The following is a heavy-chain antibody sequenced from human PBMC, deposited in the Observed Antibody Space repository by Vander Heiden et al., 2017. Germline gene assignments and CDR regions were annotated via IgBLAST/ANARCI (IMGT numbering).Heavy chain of an antibody. CDR3: ARVGYCSGGSCSDAFDI. V-gene: IGHV3-20*04. CDR1: GFTFDDYG. Sequence: EVQLVESGGGVVRPGGSLRLSCAASGFTFDDYGMGWVGQAPGKGLEWVSGINWNGGSTGYADSVKGRFTISRDYAKNSLYLQMNSLRAEDTALYYCARVGYCSGGSCSDAFDIWGQGTMVTVSS. CDR2: INWNGGST. J-gene: IGHJ3*02. D-gene: IGHD2-15*01.